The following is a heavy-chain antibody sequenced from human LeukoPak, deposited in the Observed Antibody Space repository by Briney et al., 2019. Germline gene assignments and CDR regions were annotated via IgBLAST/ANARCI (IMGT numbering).Heavy chain of an antibody. CDR1: GGSFSGYY. J-gene: IGHJ4*02. CDR2: ITHTGST. Sequence: SETLSLTCTVYGGSFSGYYWSWIRQPPGKGLEWIGEITHTGSTNYNPSLKSRVTISVDTSKNQFSLKLSSVTAVDTAIYYCARGLASGYPPIPFDYWGQGTLVTVSS. CDR3: ARGLASGYPPIPFDY. V-gene: IGHV4-34*01. D-gene: IGHD3-3*01.